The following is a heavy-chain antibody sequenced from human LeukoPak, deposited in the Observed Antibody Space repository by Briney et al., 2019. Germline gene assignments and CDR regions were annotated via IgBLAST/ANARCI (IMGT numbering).Heavy chain of an antibody. CDR2: INSDGSST. J-gene: IGHJ4*02. CDR1: GFTFSSYW. CDR3: ASTYYDFWTGYYILDY. Sequence: GGSLRLSCAASGFTFSSYWMHWVRQAPGKGLVWVSRINSDGSSTSYADSVKGRFTISRDNAKNTLYLQMNSLRAEDTAVYYCASTYYDFWTGYYILDYWGQGTLVTVSS. V-gene: IGHV3-74*01. D-gene: IGHD3-3*01.